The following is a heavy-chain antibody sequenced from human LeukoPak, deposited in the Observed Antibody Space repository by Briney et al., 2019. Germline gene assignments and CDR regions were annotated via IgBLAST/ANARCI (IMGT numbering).Heavy chain of an antibody. CDR3: ARAPCTSTTCRGAFDY. Sequence: GESLKISCKGSGYSFTNYWIGWVRQMPGKGLEWMGIIYPGDSDARYSLSFQGQVTISADKSVSTAYLEWSSLKASDTAMYYCARAPCTSTTCRGAFDYWGQGTLVTVSS. J-gene: IGHJ4*02. D-gene: IGHD2-2*01. CDR2: IYPGDSDA. V-gene: IGHV5-51*01. CDR1: GYSFTNYW.